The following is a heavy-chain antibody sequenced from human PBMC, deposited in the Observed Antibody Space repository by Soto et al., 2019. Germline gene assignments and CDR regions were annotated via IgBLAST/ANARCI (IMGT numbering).Heavy chain of an antibody. V-gene: IGHV4-4*07. CDR2: IYTSGST. D-gene: IGHD6-13*01. CDR3: ARDRAAAGSPGWFDP. CDR1: GGXXXSXY. Sequence: SETLSLTXXVXGGXXXSXYXXWIRQPAGKGLEWIGRIYTSGSTNYNPSLKSRVTMSVDTSKNQFSLKLSSVTAADTAVYYCARDRAAAGSPGWFDPWGQGTMVTVS. J-gene: IGHJ5*02.